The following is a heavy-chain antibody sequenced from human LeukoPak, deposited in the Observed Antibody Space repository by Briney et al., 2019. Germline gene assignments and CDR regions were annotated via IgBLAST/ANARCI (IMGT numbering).Heavy chain of an antibody. J-gene: IGHJ4*02. CDR1: GGSGGSISSSNY. V-gene: IGHV4-30-4*01. D-gene: IGHD3-22*01. Sequence: SETLSLTCAVSGGSGGSISSSNYWSWIRQPPGKGLEWIGYIYYSGSTHYNPSLKSRVTISVDTSKNQFSLKLSSVTAADTAVYYCARGTYYYDSSGYAQAFDYWGQGTLVTVSS. CDR2: IYYSGST. CDR3: ARGTYYYDSSGYAQAFDY.